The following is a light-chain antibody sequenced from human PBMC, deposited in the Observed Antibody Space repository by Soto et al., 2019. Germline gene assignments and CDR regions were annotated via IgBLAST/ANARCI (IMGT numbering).Light chain of an antibody. J-gene: IGKJ4*01. CDR1: QSVSSY. CDR3: QQRSNWPLT. Sequence: EIVLTQSPATLSLSPGERATLSCRASQSVSSYLAWYQQKPGQAPRLLIYDASNRATGIPARFSGSGSGTDFTLTISSLEPEAFAAYYCQQRSNWPLTFGGGTKVEIK. CDR2: DAS. V-gene: IGKV3-11*01.